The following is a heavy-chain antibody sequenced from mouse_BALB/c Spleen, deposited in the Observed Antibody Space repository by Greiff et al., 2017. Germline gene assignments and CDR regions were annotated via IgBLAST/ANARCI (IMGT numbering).Heavy chain of an antibody. V-gene: IGHV14-3*02. D-gene: IGHD4-1*01. CDR3: ARRGHWSYFDD. Sequence: EVKVVESGAELVKPGASVKLSCTASGFNIKDTYMHWVKQRPEQGLEWIGRIDPANGNTKYDPKFQGKATITADTSSNTAYLQLSSLTSEDTAVYYCARRGHWSYFDDWGQGTTLTVSS. CDR1: GFNIKDTY. CDR2: IDPANGNT. J-gene: IGHJ2*01.